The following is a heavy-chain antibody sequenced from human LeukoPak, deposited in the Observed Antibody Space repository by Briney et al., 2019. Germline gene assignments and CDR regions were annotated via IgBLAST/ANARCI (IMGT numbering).Heavy chain of an antibody. CDR2: IYYSGST. Sequence: PSETLSLTCTVSGGSISSSSYYWGWIRQPPGKGLEWIGSIYYSGSTYYNPSLKSRVTISVDTSKNQFSLKLSSVTAADTAVYYCARDGSYPERYFDYWGQGTLVTVSS. CDR1: GGSISSSSYY. CDR3: ARDGSYPERYFDY. V-gene: IGHV4-39*07. D-gene: IGHD1-26*01. J-gene: IGHJ4*02.